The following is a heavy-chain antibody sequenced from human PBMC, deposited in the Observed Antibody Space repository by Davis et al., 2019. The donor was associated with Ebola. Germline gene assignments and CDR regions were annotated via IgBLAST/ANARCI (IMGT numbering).Heavy chain of an antibody. D-gene: IGHD3-3*01. CDR1: GFTFSSHS. CDR3: ERGNRITIFGVVQAGMDV. Sequence: GGSLRLSCAASGFTFSSHSMNWVRQAPGKGLEWVSYISSSSSTIYYADSVKGRFTISRDNAKNSLYLQMNSLRDEDTAVYYCERGNRITIFGVVQAGMDVWGQGTTVTVSS. J-gene: IGHJ6*02. CDR2: ISSSSSTI. V-gene: IGHV3-48*02.